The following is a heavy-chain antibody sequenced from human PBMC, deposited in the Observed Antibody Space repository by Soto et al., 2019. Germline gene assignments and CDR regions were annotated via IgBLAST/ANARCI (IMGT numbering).Heavy chain of an antibody. CDR2: IIPIFGTA. CDR1: GGTFSSYA. D-gene: IGHD2-15*01. V-gene: IGHV1-69*06. CDR3: AGEYCSGGSCNYYYGMDV. J-gene: IGHJ6*02. Sequence: SVKVSCKASGGTFSSYAVSWVRQAPGQGLEWMGGIIPIFGTANYAQKFQGRVTITADKSTSTAYMELSSLRSEDTAVYYCAGEYCSGGSCNYYYGMDVWGQGTTVTVSS.